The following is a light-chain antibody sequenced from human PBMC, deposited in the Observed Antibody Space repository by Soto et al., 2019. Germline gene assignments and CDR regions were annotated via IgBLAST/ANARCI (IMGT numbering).Light chain of an antibody. V-gene: IGKV3-20*01. CDR1: QSVSSSY. J-gene: IGKJ5*01. Sequence: EIVLTQSPGTLSLSPGERATLSCRASQSVSSSYLAWYQQKPGQAPRLLIYGASSRATGIPDRFSGSGSGTEFTLTISSLQSEDFAVYYCQQYGSSPITFGQGTRLEI. CDR3: QQYGSSPIT. CDR2: GAS.